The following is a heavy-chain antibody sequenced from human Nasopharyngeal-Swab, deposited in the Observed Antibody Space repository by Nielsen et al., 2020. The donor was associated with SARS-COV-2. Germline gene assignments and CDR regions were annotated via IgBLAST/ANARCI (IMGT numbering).Heavy chain of an antibody. CDR1: GFTFSDHY. D-gene: IGHD3-10*01. CDR2: ISSSSSYI. J-gene: IGHJ6*02. Sequence: SLKISCAASGFTFSDHYMTWIRQAPGKGLEWVSSISSSSSYIYYADSVKGRFTISRDNAKNSLYLQMSSLRAEDTAVYYCASPRGSDNNYYYGMDVWGQGTTVTVSS. V-gene: IGHV3-11*06. CDR3: ASPRGSDNNYYYGMDV.